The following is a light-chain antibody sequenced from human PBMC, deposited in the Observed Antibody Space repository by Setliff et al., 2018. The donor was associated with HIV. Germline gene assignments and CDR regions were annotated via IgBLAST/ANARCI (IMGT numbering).Light chain of an antibody. V-gene: IGLV2-8*01. CDR2: EVT. CDR1: SSDVGGYNY. CDR3: NSKTGDSIYV. Sequence: ALTQPPSASGSPGQSVTISCTGTSSDVGGYNYVSWYQQHPGKAPKLMIYEVTKRPSGVPDRFSGSKSGNTASLTVSGLQAEDEADYYCNSKTGDSIYVFGSGTKVTVL. J-gene: IGLJ1*01.